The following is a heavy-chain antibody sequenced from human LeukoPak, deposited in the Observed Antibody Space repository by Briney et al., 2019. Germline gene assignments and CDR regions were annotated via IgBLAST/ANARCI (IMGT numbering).Heavy chain of an antibody. CDR2: ISGSGGRR. D-gene: IGHD3-16*01. Sequence: PGGSLRLSCAASGFTFSSYAMNWGRQAPGKGLEWVSAISGSGGRRYYADSVKGRFTIYRDNSKITLYLQMNSLRADDTGEYYCANGNSRITFGGVILIPKVWGQGTLVTVS. J-gene: IGHJ4*02. CDR3: ANGNSRITFGGVILIPKV. V-gene: IGHV3-23*01. CDR1: GFTFSSYA.